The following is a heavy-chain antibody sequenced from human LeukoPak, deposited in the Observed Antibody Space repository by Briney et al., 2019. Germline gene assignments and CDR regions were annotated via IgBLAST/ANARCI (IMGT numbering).Heavy chain of an antibody. D-gene: IGHD3-10*01. CDR3: AREGYGSGRRLGMDV. CDR2: INPSGGST. Sequence: ASVKVSCKASGYTFTGYYMHWVRQAPGQGLEWMGIINPSGGSTTYAQKIQGRVTLTTDTSTSTVYMELSSLRSDDTSVYYCAREGYGSGRRLGMDVWGQGTTVTVSS. V-gene: IGHV1-46*01. CDR1: GYTFTGYY. J-gene: IGHJ6*02.